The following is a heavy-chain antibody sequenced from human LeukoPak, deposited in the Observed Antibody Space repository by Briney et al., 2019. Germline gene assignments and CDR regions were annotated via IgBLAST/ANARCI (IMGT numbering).Heavy chain of an antibody. CDR1: GGSISSGSYY. J-gene: IGHJ1*01. Sequence: SETLSLTCTVSGGSISSGSYYWSWIRQPAGKGLEWIGRIYTSGSTNYNPSLKSRVTISVDTSKNQFSLKLSSVTAADTAVYYCASSFAEDYYDSSGYYYFQHWGQGTLVTVSS. CDR2: IYTSGST. D-gene: IGHD3-22*01. CDR3: ASSFAEDYYDSSGYYYFQH. V-gene: IGHV4-61*02.